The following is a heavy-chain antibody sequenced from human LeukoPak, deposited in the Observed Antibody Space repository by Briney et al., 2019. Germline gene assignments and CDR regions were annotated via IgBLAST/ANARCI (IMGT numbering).Heavy chain of an antibody. CDR1: GGSISSYY. Sequence: TPSETLSLTCTVSGGSISSYYWSWIRQPAGKGLEWIGRIYSSGSTNYNPSLKSRVTMSVDTSKNQFSLKLSSVTAADTAVYFCARAQNFHYYYYAMDVWGQGTTVTVSS. V-gene: IGHV4-4*07. CDR2: IYSSGST. CDR3: ARAQNFHYYYYAMDV. J-gene: IGHJ6*02.